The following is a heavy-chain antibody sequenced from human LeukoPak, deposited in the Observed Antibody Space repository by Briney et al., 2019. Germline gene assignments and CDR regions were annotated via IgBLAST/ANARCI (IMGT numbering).Heavy chain of an antibody. D-gene: IGHD5-24*01. CDR3: ARTDGYKTDY. CDR1: GFTFSSYE. V-gene: IGHV3-48*03. J-gene: IGHJ4*02. CDR2: ISSSGSTI. Sequence: GGSLRLSCAASGFTFSSYEMNWVRQAPGKGLEWVSYISSSGSTIYYADSVKGRFTISRDNAKNSLYLQMNSLRAEDTAVYHRARTDGYKTDYWGQGTLVTVSS.